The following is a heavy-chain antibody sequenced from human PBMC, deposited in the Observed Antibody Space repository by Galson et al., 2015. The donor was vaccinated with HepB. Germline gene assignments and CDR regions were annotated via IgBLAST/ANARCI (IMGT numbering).Heavy chain of an antibody. CDR1: GFTFSSYE. CDR2: ISSSGSTI. D-gene: IGHD3-10*01. CDR3: ARNYYGSGSYCDY. Sequence: SLRLSCAASGFTFSSYEMNWVRQAPGKGLEWVSYISSSGSTIYYADSVKGRFTISRDNAKNSLYLQMNSLRAEDTAVYYCARNYYGSGSYCDYWGQGTLVTVSS. J-gene: IGHJ4*02. V-gene: IGHV3-48*03.